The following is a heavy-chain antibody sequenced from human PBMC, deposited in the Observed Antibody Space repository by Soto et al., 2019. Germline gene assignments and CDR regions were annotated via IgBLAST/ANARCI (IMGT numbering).Heavy chain of an antibody. D-gene: IGHD2-21*02. J-gene: IGHJ6*02. CDR3: ARVPIVVVTAMYYYYYGMDV. CDR2: IYYSGST. V-gene: IGHV4-30-4*01. Sequence: QVQLQESGPGLVKPSQTLSLTCTVSGGSISSGDYYWSWIRQPPGKGLEWIGYIYYSGSTYYNPSLKSQVTISVDTSKSQCSLKLSSVTAADTAVYYCARVPIVVVTAMYYYYYGMDVWGQGTTVTVSS. CDR1: GGSISSGDYY.